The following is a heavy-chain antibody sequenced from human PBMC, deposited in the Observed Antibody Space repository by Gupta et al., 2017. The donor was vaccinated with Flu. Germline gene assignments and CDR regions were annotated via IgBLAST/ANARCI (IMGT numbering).Heavy chain of an antibody. D-gene: IGHD2-21*01. CDR3: ASVEGQV. J-gene: IGHJ3*01. V-gene: IGHV3-48*03. CDR1: GFSFSTYE. CDR2: ISTSSITI. Sequence: EGQMMASGGGMVQPGGSLRLSCAASGFSFSTYEMNWLRQAPGKGLEWVSYISTSSITIFYADSVKGRLTISRDDAKNSLYLQMNSLRAEDTAIYYCASVEGQVWGQGTMVTVSS.